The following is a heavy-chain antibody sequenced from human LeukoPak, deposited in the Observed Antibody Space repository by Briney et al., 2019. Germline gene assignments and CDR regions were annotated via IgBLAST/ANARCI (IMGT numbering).Heavy chain of an antibody. J-gene: IGHJ5*02. CDR1: GLSLTDYD. D-gene: IGHD2-8*01. V-gene: IGHV4-34*01. CDR3: ARIRCGSGPEICYNH. CDR2: VSPDGYD. Sequence: PSETLTLTCAASGLSLTDYDWSWIRQSPGKGLEWIGEVSPDGYDKYNPSLKSRVSISVDRSENQLSLRMSSVTAADTAIYYCARIRCGSGPEICYNHWAQGSLVTVSS.